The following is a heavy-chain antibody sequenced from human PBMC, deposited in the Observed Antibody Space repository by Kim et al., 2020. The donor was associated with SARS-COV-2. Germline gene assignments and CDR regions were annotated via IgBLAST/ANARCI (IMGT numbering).Heavy chain of an antibody. CDR3: ARPTYGDYGGFDF. CDR2: IYYSGST. Sequence: SETLSLTCTVSGGSISSYYWSWIRQPPGKGLEWIGYIYYSGSTNYNPSLKSRVTMSVDTSKNQFSLKLSSVTAADTAVYYCARPTYGDYGGFDFWGQGILVTVSS. D-gene: IGHD4-17*01. J-gene: IGHJ4*02. V-gene: IGHV4-59*08. CDR1: GGSISSYY.